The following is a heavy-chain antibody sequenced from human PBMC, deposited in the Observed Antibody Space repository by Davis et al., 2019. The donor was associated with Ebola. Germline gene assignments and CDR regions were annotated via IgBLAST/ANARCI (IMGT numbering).Heavy chain of an antibody. CDR1: GGSFNGYF. V-gene: IGHV4-34*01. Sequence: SETLSLTCAVYGGSFNGYFWSWIRQPPGKGLEWIGYIYYSGSTYYNPSLKSRVTISVDTSKNQFSLKLSSVTAADTAVYYCARVCYDFWSGYSDYWGQGTLVTVSS. J-gene: IGHJ4*02. CDR2: IYYSGST. CDR3: ARVCYDFWSGYSDY. D-gene: IGHD3-3*01.